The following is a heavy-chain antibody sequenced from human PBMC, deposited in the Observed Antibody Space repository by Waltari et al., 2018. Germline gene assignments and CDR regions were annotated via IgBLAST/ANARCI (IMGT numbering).Heavy chain of an antibody. CDR1: GYTFTTYA. CDR3: ARSMGTNYYGMDV. J-gene: IGHJ6*02. CDR2: INTTHGNP. Sequence: QVQLVQSGSELKKPGASVKVTCKASGYTFTTYAMNWVRQAPGQGIEWMGWINTTHGNPTEAQGFTGRFVFSLDTSGSTAYLQISSLKAEDTAVYYCARSMGTNYYGMDVWGQGTTVTVSS. D-gene: IGHD5-18*01. V-gene: IGHV7-4-1*02.